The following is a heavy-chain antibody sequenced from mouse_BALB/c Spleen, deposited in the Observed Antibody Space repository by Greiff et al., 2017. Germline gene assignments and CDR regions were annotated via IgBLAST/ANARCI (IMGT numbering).Heavy chain of an antibody. CDR3: ARHVYDYDPYAMDY. CDR2: ISSGGSYT. V-gene: IGHV5-6*01. CDR1: GFTFSSYG. D-gene: IGHD2-4*01. Sequence: EVKLVESGGDLVKPGGSLKLSCAASGFTFSSYGMSWVRQTPDKRLEWVATISSGGSYTYYPDSVKGRFTISRDNAKNTLYLQMSSLKSEDTAMYYCARHVYDYDPYAMDYWGQGTSVTVSS. J-gene: IGHJ4*01.